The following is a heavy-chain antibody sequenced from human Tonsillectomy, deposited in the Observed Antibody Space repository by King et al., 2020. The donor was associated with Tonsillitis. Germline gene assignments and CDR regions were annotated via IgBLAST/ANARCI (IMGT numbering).Heavy chain of an antibody. D-gene: IGHD1-26*01. V-gene: IGHV4-59*01. CDR3: ARDPREASGDYYYYYGMDV. Sequence: VQLQESGPGLVKPSETLSLTCTVSGGSISSYYWSWIRQPPGKGLEWIGYIYYSGSTNYNPSLKSRVTISVDTSKNQFSLKLSSVTAADTAVYYCARDPREASGDYYYYYGMDVWGQGTTVTVSS. CDR2: IYYSGST. CDR1: GGSISSYY. J-gene: IGHJ6*02.